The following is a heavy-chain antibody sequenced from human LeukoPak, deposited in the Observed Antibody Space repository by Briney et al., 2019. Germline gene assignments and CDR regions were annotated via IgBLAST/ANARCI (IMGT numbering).Heavy chain of an antibody. CDR1: GGSISIYY. CDR2: IYNSGNT. Sequence: PSETLSLTCTVSGGSISIYYWSWIRQPPGKGLEWIGYIYNSGNTNYNPSFKSRVTISEDTPKNQFSLKLSSVTAADTAVYYCARVKGNLEVPAATYYFDYWGQGTLVTVSS. CDR3: ARVKGNLEVPAATYYFDY. V-gene: IGHV4-59*12. J-gene: IGHJ4*02. D-gene: IGHD2-2*01.